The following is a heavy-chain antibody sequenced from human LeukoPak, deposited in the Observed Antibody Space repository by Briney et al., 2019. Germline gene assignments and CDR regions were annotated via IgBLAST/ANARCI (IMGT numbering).Heavy chain of an antibody. D-gene: IGHD3-22*01. J-gene: IGHJ4*02. Sequence: VGSLRLSCAASGFTFGSYIMNWVREAPGKGLEWVSYISSSSSTIYYADSVKGRFTISRDNAKNSLYLQMNSLRAEDTATYYCARDLPPYHHDSRSFDYWGQGTLVTVSS. CDR3: ARDLPPYHHDSRSFDY. V-gene: IGHV3-48*04. CDR1: GFTFGSYI. CDR2: ISSSSSTI.